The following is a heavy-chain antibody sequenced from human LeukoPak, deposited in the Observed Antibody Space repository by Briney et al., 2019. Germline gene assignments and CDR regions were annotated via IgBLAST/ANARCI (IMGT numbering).Heavy chain of an antibody. D-gene: IGHD2-15*01. CDR2: IYYSGST. V-gene: IGHV4-39*07. CDR1: GGSISSSSYY. J-gene: IGHJ2*01. Sequence: PSETLSLTCTVSGGSISSSSYYWGWIRQPPGKGLEWIGSIYYSGSTYYNPSLKSRVTISVDTSKNQFSLKLSSVTAADTAVYYCARDGGYCSGGSCYSFDLWGRGTLVTVSS. CDR3: ARDGGYCSGGSCYSFDL.